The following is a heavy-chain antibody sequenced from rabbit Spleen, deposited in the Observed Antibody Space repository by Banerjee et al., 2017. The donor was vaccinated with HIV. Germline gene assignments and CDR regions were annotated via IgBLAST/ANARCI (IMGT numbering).Heavy chain of an antibody. CDR1: GVSFTTNQY. Sequence: QSLEESGGDLVKPGASLTLTCTASGVSFTTNQYMCWVRQAPGKGLEWIACIEGGSSTFSYFASWAKGRFTISKTSSTTVTLQMTSLTAADTATYFCTRDGAGGSYFALWGPGTLVTVS. CDR3: TRDGAGGSYFAL. V-gene: IGHV1S40*01. CDR2: IEGGSSTFS. J-gene: IGHJ4*01. D-gene: IGHD8-1*01.